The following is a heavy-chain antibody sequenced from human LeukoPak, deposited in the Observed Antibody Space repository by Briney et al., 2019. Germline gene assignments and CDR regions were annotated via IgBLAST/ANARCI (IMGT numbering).Heavy chain of an antibody. CDR3: ARDEDSSGRFDY. D-gene: IGHD6-19*01. V-gene: IGHV3-30*03. Sequence: PGGSLRLSCAASGFTFSSYGMHWVRQAPGKGLEWVAVISYDGSNKYYADSVKGRFTISRDNSKNTLYLQMNSLRAEDTAVYYCARDEDSSGRFDYWGQGTLVTVSS. CDR1: GFTFSSYG. CDR2: ISYDGSNK. J-gene: IGHJ4*02.